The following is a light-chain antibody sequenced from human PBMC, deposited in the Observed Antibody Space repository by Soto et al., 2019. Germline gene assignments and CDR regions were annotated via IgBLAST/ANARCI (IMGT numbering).Light chain of an antibody. V-gene: IGKV1D-12*01. CDR3: QQAASFPWT. CDR1: QDISSW. J-gene: IGKJ1*01. Sequence: DIQMTQSPSSVSASVGDRVTITCRATQDISSWLVWYQQKPGKAPKLLAFAASSVHSGVPSRFSGSASETEFTLTISSLQPEDIATYYCQQAASFPWTFGQGTKVEI. CDR2: AAS.